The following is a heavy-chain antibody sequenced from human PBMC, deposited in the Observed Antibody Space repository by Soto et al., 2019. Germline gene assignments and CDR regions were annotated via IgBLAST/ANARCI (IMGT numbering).Heavy chain of an antibody. V-gene: IGHV3-21*01. Sequence: GGSLRLSCAASGFTFSSYSMNWVRQAPGKGLEWVSSISSSSSYIYYADSVKGRFTISRDNAKNSLYLQMNSLRAEDTAVYYCAAGHYDFWSGSWFDPWGQGTLVTVSS. J-gene: IGHJ5*02. D-gene: IGHD3-3*01. CDR1: GFTFSSYS. CDR3: AAGHYDFWSGSWFDP. CDR2: ISSSSSYI.